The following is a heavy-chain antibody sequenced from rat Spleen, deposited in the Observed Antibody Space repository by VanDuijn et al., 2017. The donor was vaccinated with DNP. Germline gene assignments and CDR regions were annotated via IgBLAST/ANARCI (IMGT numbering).Heavy chain of an antibody. CDR2: IWSGGST. CDR3: ARFRLGSYYWYFDF. CDR1: GFSLTSYG. V-gene: IGHV2-16*01. Sequence: QVQLKESGPGLVQPSQTLSLTCTVSGFSLTSYGVSWVRQPPGKGLEWIGAIWSGGSTDYNSALKSRLSISRDTSKSQVLLKMNSLQTEDTAMYFCARFRLGSYYWYFDFWGPGTMVTVSS. J-gene: IGHJ1*01. D-gene: IGHD5-1*01.